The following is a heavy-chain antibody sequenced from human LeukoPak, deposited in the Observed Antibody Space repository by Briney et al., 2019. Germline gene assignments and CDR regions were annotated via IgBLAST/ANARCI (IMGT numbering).Heavy chain of an antibody. D-gene: IGHD3-9*01. Sequence: SETLSLTCTVSGGSISSYYWIWIRQPPGKGLEWIGYIYYSGSTYYNPSLKSRVTISVDTSKNQFSLKLSSVTAADTAVYYCARVSLRYFDWLLEDYFDYWGQGTLVTVSS. J-gene: IGHJ4*02. V-gene: IGHV4-59*04. CDR3: ARVSLRYFDWLLEDYFDY. CDR1: GGSISSYY. CDR2: IYYSGST.